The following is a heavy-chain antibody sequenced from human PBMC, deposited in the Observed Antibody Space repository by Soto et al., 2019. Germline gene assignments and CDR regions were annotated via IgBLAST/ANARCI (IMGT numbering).Heavy chain of an antibody. CDR3: TRDSLHEPMDV. J-gene: IGHJ6*04. CDR2: IIPIFGTA. CDR1: GGTFSSYA. Sequence: QVQLVQSGAEVKKPGSSVKVSCKASGGTFSSYAISWVRQAPGQGLEWMAGIIPIFGTANYAQKFQGRVTITADESTCTAYMELRSLISEDTAVYYCTRDSLHEPMDVWGEGTTVTVSS. V-gene: IGHV1-69*01.